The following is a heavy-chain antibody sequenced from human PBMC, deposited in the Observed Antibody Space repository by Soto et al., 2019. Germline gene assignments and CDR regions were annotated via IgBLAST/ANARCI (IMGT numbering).Heavy chain of an antibody. J-gene: IGHJ4*02. V-gene: IGHV4-4*07. CDR2: VFISGST. CDR3: ASALLDFGDYYFHY. CDR1: GASISSYD. D-gene: IGHD4-17*01. Sequence: SETLSLTCTVSGASISSYDWIWIRQPAGKGLEWIGRVFISGSTNYNPSLESRVTMLVDTSKNQFSLRLSSVTAADTAVYYCASALLDFGDYYFHYWGQGALVTVSS.